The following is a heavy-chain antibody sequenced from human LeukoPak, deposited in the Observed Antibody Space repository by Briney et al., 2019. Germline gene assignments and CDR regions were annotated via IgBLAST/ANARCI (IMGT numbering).Heavy chain of an antibody. CDR2: INPNSGGT. Sequence: GASVKVSCKASGYTFTGYYMHWVRQAPGQGLEWMGRINPNSGGTNYAQKFQGRVTMTRDTSISTAYMELSRLRSADTAVYYCARDRGYSSGWYDDYWGQGTLVTVSS. D-gene: IGHD6-19*01. V-gene: IGHV1-2*06. CDR1: GYTFTGYY. CDR3: ARDRGYSSGWYDDY. J-gene: IGHJ4*02.